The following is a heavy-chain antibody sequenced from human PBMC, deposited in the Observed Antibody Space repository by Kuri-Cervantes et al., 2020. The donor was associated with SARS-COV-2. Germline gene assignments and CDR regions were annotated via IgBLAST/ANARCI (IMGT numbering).Heavy chain of an antibody. CDR1: GCTFTSYA. D-gene: IGHD3-10*01. CDR3: ARDHYWFGRLKPYYFDY. V-gene: IGHV1-3*01. J-gene: IGHJ4*02. CDR2: INAGNGNT. Sequence: ASVKVSCKASGCTFTSYAMHWVRQAPGQRLEWMGWINAGNGNTKYSQKFQGRVTITRDTSASTAYMELSSLRSEDTAVYYCARDHYWFGRLKPYYFDYWGQGTLVTVSS.